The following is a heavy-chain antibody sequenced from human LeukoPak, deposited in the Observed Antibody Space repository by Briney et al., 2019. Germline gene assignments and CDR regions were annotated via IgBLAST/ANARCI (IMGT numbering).Heavy chain of an antibody. CDR3: ARGRLGTWFGELKA. CDR1: GYTFTSYY. Sequence: ASVKVSCKASGYTFTSYYMHWVRQAPGQGLEWMGIINPSGGSTSYAQKFQGRVTITRNTSISTAYMELSSLRSDDTAVYYCARGRLGTWFGELKAWGQGTLVTVSS. CDR2: INPSGGST. D-gene: IGHD3-10*01. J-gene: IGHJ5*02. V-gene: IGHV1-46*01.